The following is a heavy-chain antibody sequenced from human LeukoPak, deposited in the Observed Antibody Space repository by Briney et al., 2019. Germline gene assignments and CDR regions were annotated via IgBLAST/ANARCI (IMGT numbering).Heavy chain of an antibody. Sequence: KPSETLSLTCTVSGGSISSYYWSWIRQPPGKGLEWIGYIYYSGSTNYNPSLKSRVTISVDTSKNQFSLKLSSVTAADTAVYYCARDVGDYGGNWRLDYWGQGTLVTVSS. CDR3: ARDVGDYGGNWRLDY. D-gene: IGHD4-17*01. CDR1: GGSISSYY. V-gene: IGHV4-59*12. CDR2: IYYSGST. J-gene: IGHJ4*02.